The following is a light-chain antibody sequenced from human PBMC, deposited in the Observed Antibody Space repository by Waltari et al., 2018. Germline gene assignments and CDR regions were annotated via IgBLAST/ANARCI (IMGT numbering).Light chain of an antibody. CDR2: GVR. V-gene: IGLV2-14*01. Sequence: QSALTQPASVSGSPGQSITISCTGTRSDVGPLDYVSWYRQHPGEAPKLGIYGVRNRPLGVSNRFSGTKSGITASLTIAGLQPDDEADYYCTSYTMRNTYVVGTGTTVTVV. J-gene: IGLJ1*01. CDR3: TSYTMRNTYV. CDR1: RSDVGPLDY.